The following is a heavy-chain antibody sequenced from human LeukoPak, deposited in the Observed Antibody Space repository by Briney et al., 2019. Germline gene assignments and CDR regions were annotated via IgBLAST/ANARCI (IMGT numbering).Heavy chain of an antibody. CDR2: INHSGST. Sequence: SETLSLTCAVYGGSFSGYYWSWIRQPPGKGLEWIGEINHSGSTNYNPSLKSRVTISVDTSKNQFSLKLSSVTAADTAVYYCARGDVGATTSDYWGQGTLVTVSS. V-gene: IGHV4-34*01. CDR1: GGSFSGYY. D-gene: IGHD1-26*01. J-gene: IGHJ4*02. CDR3: ARGDVGATTSDY.